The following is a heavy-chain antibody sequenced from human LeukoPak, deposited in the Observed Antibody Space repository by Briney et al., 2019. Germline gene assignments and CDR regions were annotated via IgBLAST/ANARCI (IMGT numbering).Heavy chain of an antibody. Sequence: SETLSLTCTVSGGSISTSNYYWSWIRQPPGKGLEWIGEINHSGSTNYNPSLKSRVTISVDTSKNQFSLKLSSVTAADTAVYYCARGRWLQFFVSEENGYYFDYWGQGTLVTVSS. CDR1: GGSISTSNYY. CDR3: ARGRWLQFFVSEENGYYFDY. D-gene: IGHD5-24*01. J-gene: IGHJ4*02. CDR2: INHSGST. V-gene: IGHV4-39*07.